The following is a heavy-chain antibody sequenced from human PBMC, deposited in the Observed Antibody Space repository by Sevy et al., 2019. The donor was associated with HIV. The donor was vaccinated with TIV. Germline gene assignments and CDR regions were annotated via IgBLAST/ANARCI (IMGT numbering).Heavy chain of an antibody. CDR3: ARRDDSYFDY. D-gene: IGHD2-21*02. J-gene: IGHJ4*02. CDR2: ISSSSSYT. CDR1: GFTFSDYY. V-gene: IGHV3-11*06. Sequence: GESLKISCAASGFTFSDYYMSWIRQAPGKGLEWVSYISSSSSYTNYADSVKGRFTISRDNAKNSLYLQMNSLRAEDTAVYYCARRDDSYFDYWGQGTLVTVSS.